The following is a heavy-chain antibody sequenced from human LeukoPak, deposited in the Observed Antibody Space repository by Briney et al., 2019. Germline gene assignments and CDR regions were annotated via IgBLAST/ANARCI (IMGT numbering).Heavy chain of an antibody. CDR3: TRGYYEPFDR. J-gene: IGHJ4*02. D-gene: IGHD3-22*01. V-gene: IGHV4-59*02. CDR1: GGSVSSSH. Sequence: SETLSLNCTVPGGSVSSSHWNWIRQPPGKGLEWIGNVDYSGSTKYNPSLRSRVTMSLDTSNNQFSLKLRSVTASDTALYYCTRGYYEPFDRWGQGTLVTVSS. CDR2: VDYSGST.